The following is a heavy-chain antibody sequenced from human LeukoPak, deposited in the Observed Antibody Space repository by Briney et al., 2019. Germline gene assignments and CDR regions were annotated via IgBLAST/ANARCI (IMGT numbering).Heavy chain of an antibody. CDR3: AKGDTNTMDRGITFDY. D-gene: IGHD3-10*01. CDR1: GFTYSSYA. J-gene: IGHJ4*02. Sequence: GGSLRLSCAASGFTYSSYAMSWVRQAPGKGLEWVSAISGSGGSTYYADSVKGRFTISRDNSKKTLYLQMNSLRAEDTAVYFCAKGDTNTMDRGITFDYRGQGTLVTVSS. CDR2: ISGSGGST. V-gene: IGHV3-23*01.